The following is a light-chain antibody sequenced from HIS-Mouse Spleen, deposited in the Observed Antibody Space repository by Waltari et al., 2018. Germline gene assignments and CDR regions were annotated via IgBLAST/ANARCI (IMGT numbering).Light chain of an antibody. V-gene: IGLV1-44*01. J-gene: IGLJ1*01. CDR3: AAWDDSLNGPNV. Sequence: QPVLTQPPSASGTPGQRVTIPCSGSSSNIGSSTVNWYQQLPGMTPKLLIYSNNQRPAGVPDRFSGSKSGTSASLAISGLQSEDEADYYCAAWDDSLNGPNVFGTGTKVTVL. CDR1: SSNIGSST. CDR2: SNN.